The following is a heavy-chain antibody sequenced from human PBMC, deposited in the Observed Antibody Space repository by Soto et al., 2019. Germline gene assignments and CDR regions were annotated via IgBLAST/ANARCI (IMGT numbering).Heavy chain of an antibody. CDR2: IYYSGST. Sequence: SETLSLTCTVSGGSISSSSYYWGWIRQPPGKGLEWIGSIYYSGSTYYNPSLKSRVTISVDTSKNQFSLKLSSVTAADTAVYYCASSGWWSFDYWGQGTLVTVSS. D-gene: IGHD6-19*01. J-gene: IGHJ4*02. CDR3: ASSGWWSFDY. V-gene: IGHV4-39*01. CDR1: GGSISSSSYY.